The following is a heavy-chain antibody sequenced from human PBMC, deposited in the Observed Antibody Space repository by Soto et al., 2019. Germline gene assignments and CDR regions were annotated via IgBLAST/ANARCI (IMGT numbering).Heavy chain of an antibody. Sequence: QVRLQESGPGLVKPSETLSLTCTVSGGSISRYYWSWIRQPPGKGLEWIGYLYNAGSTIYNPSLYSSVRLSVDMSQNQFALNLNYVTAADTAVYYCVRDLWGYCGTDCYPLDVWGQGTTVIVSS. CDR2: LYNAGST. CDR3: VRDLWGYCGTDCYPLDV. V-gene: IGHV4-59*01. D-gene: IGHD2-21*02. CDR1: GGSISRYY. J-gene: IGHJ6*02.